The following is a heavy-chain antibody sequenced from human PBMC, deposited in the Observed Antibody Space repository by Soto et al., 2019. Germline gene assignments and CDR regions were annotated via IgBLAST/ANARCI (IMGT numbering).Heavy chain of an antibody. D-gene: IGHD3-16*01. Sequence: QVQLVQSGAEVKKPGSSVKVSCKASGGTFSSYTISWVRQAPGQGLEWMGRIIPILGIANYAQKFQGRVTITADKSTSTAYLELSSLRSEDTAVYYCAREAVGAGGALDYWGQGTLVTVSS. CDR1: GGTFSSYT. V-gene: IGHV1-69*08. CDR2: IIPILGIA. CDR3: AREAVGAGGALDY. J-gene: IGHJ4*02.